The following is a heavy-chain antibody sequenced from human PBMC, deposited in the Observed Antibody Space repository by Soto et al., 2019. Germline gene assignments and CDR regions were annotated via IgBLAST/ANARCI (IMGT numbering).Heavy chain of an antibody. V-gene: IGHV4-38-2*01. Sequence: SSETLSLTCAVSGYSISSGYYWGWIRQPPGKGLEWIGSIYHSGSTYYNPSLKSRVTISVDTSKNQFSLKLSSVTAADTAVYYCARANTWIQLWLFDYWGQGTLVTVSS. CDR2: IYHSGST. CDR3: ARANTWIQLWLFDY. CDR1: GYSISSGYY. J-gene: IGHJ4*02. D-gene: IGHD5-18*01.